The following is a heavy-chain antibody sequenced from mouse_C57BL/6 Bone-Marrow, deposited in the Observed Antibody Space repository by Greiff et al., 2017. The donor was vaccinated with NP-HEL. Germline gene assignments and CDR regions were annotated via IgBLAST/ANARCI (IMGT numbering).Heavy chain of an antibody. D-gene: IGHD2-3*01. CDR3: ARTYDGYYECWFSY. V-gene: IGHV1-81*01. J-gene: IGHJ3*01. CDR2: IYPRGGNT. CDR1: GYTFTSYG. Sequence: VQLQQSGAELARPGASVKLSCKASGYTFTSYGISWVKQRTGQGLEWIGEIYPRGGNTYYNEKFKGKATLTADKSSSTAYMELRSLTSEDSAVYFCARTYDGYYECWFSYWGQGTLVTVSA.